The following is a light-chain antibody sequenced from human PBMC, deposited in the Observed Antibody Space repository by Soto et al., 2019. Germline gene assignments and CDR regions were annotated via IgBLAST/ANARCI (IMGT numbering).Light chain of an antibody. CDR1: QNINSY. CDR2: ATS. V-gene: IGKV3-11*01. CDR3: LQDFRYPRT. J-gene: IGKJ1*01. Sequence: EIVLTQSPATLSLSPGERATLSCRASQNINSYLAWYQQKPGQAPRLLIYATSNRATGIPARFSGSGSGTDFTLSISSLEPEDFAVYYCLQDFRYPRTFGQGTKVEIK.